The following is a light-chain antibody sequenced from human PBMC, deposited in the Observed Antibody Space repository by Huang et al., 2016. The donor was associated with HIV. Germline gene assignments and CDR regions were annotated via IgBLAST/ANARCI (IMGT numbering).Light chain of an antibody. CDR3: QQTYRART. Sequence: DIQMTQSPSSLSASVGDSVTITCRASQNINRYLNWYQQKPGKAPKFLIYGASSLHGGVPSRVSGGGSGTDFTLTISGLQREDSATYYWQQTYRARTFGQWTKVEIK. CDR2: GAS. J-gene: IGKJ1*01. CDR1: QNINRY. V-gene: IGKV1-39*01.